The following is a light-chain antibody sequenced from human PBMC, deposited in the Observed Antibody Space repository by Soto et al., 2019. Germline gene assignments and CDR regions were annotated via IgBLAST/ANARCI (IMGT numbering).Light chain of an antibody. J-gene: IGKJ1*01. CDR3: QQYNNWPKT. CDR2: GAS. Sequence: EIVMTQSPATLSVSPGERATLSCRASQSVSSNLAWYQQKPGQAPRLLIYGASTRATGIPARFSGSGSGTEFTLTISSLQSEDFAVYYCQQYNNWPKTFAQGT. CDR1: QSVSSN. V-gene: IGKV3-15*01.